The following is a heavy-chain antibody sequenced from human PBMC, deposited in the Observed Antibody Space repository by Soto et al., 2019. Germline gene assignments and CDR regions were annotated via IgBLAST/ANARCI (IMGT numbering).Heavy chain of an antibody. CDR2: IMPIFRTA. J-gene: IGHJ6*02. V-gene: IGHV1-69*12. Sequence: QVQVVQSGAEVKKPGSSVKVSCKTSGGTFSTSAISWVRQAPGQGLEWMGGIMPIFRTADYAQKFQGRVTITADESASTAYVELRSLTSEDTAVYYCARDKDRAQLGGNYYYMMDVWGQGTTVTVTS. D-gene: IGHD3-3*02. CDR1: GGTFSTSA. CDR3: ARDKDRAQLGGNYYYMMDV.